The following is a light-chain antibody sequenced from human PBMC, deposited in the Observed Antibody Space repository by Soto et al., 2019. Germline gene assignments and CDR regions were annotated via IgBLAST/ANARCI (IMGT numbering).Light chain of an antibody. CDR2: GAS. CDR3: QQYGSSRIT. J-gene: IGKJ5*01. CDR1: QSVSSSN. V-gene: IGKV3-20*01. Sequence: EIVSTQSPGTLSLSPGERATLSCRGSQSVSSSNLVWYQQKPGQAPRLLIYGASSRATGIPDRFSGSGSGTDFSLTISRLEPEDFAVYYCQQYGSSRITFGQGTRLEIK.